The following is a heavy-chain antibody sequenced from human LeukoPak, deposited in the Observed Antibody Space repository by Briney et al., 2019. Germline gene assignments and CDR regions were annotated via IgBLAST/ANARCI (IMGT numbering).Heavy chain of an antibody. CDR3: AGLTAAAPYYYYYMDV. Sequence: GGSLRLSRAASGFTFSSYEMNWVRQAPGKGLEWVSYISSSGSTIYYADSVKGRFTISRDNAKNSLYLQMNSLRAEDTAVYYCAGLTAAAPYYYYYMDVWGKGTTVTVSS. CDR2: ISSSGSTI. CDR1: GFTFSSYE. V-gene: IGHV3-48*03. D-gene: IGHD6-13*01. J-gene: IGHJ6*03.